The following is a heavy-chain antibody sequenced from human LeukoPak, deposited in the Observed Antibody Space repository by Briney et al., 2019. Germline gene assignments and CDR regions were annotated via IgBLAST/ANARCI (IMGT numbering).Heavy chain of an antibody. V-gene: IGHV1-46*01. Sequence: ASVKVSCKTSGYTFTSYYIHWARQAPGQGLEWMGIINPTAGSTNYAQKFQGRVTMTRDTSTSTVYMELSSLRSEDTAVYYCARDLSLRGTMGFYCYGMDVWGQGTTVTVSS. CDR3: ARDLSLRGTMGFYCYGMDV. CDR1: GYTFTSYY. D-gene: IGHD3-10*01. J-gene: IGHJ6*02. CDR2: INPTAGST.